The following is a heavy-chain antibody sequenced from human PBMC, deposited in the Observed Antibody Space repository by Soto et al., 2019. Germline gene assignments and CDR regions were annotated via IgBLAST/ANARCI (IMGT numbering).Heavy chain of an antibody. D-gene: IGHD2-2*01. CDR2: ISYDGSNK. J-gene: IGHJ4*02. V-gene: IGHV3-30*18. CDR3: AKEGGDIVLVPAALDY. Sequence: QVQLVESGGGVVQPGRSLRLSCAASGFTFSSYGMHWVRQAPGKGLEWVAVISYDGSNKYYADSVKGRFTISRDNSKNTVYLQMNSLRAEDTAVYYCAKEGGDIVLVPAALDYWGQGTLVTVSS. CDR1: GFTFSSYG.